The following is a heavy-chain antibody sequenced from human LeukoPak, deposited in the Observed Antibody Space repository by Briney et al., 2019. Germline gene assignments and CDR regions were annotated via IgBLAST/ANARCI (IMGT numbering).Heavy chain of an antibody. V-gene: IGHV4-34*01. CDR2: INHSGST. D-gene: IGHD1-26*01. Sequence: PSETLSLTCAVYGGSFSGYYWSWIRQPPGKGLEWIGEINHSGSTNYNPSLKSRVTISVDTSKNQFSLKLNSVTAADTAVYYCASYSGTYAYYGYWGQGTLVTVSS. J-gene: IGHJ4*02. CDR1: GGSFSGYY. CDR3: ASYSGTYAYYGY.